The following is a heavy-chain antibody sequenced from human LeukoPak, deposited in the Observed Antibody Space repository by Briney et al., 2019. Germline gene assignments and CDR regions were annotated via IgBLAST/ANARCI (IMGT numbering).Heavy chain of an antibody. CDR1: GYSFTSYW. CDR2: IYPGGSDT. V-gene: IGHV5-51*01. J-gene: IGHJ5*01. Sequence: GESLKISCKGSGYSFTSYWIGWVRQMPGKGLEWMGIIYPGGSDTRYSPSFQGQVTISADKSISTAYLQWSSLKASDTAMYYCARLSGYCSGGSCPNWFDPWGQGTMVTVSS. CDR3: ARLSGYCSGGSCPNWFDP. D-gene: IGHD2-15*01.